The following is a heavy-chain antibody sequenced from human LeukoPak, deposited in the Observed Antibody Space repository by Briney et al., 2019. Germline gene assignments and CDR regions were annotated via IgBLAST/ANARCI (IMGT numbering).Heavy chain of an antibody. D-gene: IGHD6-19*01. CDR1: GFTFSSYA. Sequence: GGSLRLSCAASGFTFSSYAMSWVRQAPGKGLEWVSAISGSGGSTYYADSVKGRFTISRDNSKNTLYLQMNSLRAKDTAVYYCAKDRDSSGWYNYYYYYGMDVWGQGTTVTVSS. CDR2: ISGSGGST. J-gene: IGHJ6*02. V-gene: IGHV3-23*01. CDR3: AKDRDSSGWYNYYYYYGMDV.